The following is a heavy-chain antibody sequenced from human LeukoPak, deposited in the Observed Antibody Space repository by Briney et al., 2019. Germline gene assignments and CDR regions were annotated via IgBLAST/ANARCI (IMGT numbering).Heavy chain of an antibody. CDR2: INPNSGGT. CDR3: ARGPMTTVTPFFDY. V-gene: IGHV1-2*04. Sequence: ASVKVSCKASGYTFTGYYMHWVRQAPGQGLEWMGWINPNSGGTNYAQKFQGWVTMTRDTSISTAYMELSRLRSDGTAVYYCARGPMTTVTPFFDYWGQGTLVTVSS. CDR1: GYTFTGYY. J-gene: IGHJ4*02. D-gene: IGHD4-11*01.